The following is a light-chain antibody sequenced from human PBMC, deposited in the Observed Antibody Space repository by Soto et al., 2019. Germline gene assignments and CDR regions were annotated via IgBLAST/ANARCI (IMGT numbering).Light chain of an antibody. V-gene: IGKV3-20*01. CDR2: GAT. Sequence: VLTQSPGALCLSPGERATLSCRASQRVGSSYLAWYQQKPGRAPRLLIYGATNRATGIPARFSGSGSGTDFSLTISSLEPEDFAVYYCQQYGSSLWTFGQGTPVDIK. CDR1: QRVGSSY. J-gene: IGKJ1*01. CDR3: QQYGSSLWT.